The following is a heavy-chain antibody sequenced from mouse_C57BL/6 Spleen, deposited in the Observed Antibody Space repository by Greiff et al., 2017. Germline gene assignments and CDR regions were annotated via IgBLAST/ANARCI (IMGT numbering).Heavy chain of an antibody. D-gene: IGHD2-3*01. J-gene: IGHJ4*01. CDR3: ARGYDGYYDYAMDY. CDR1: GYTFTSYW. V-gene: IGHV1-55*01. CDR2: IYPGSGST. Sequence: VQLQQPGAELVKPGASVKMSCKASGYTFTSYWITWVKQRPGQGLEWIGDIYPGSGSTNYNEKFKSKATLTVDTSSSTAYMQLSSLTSEDSAVYYCARGYDGYYDYAMDYWGQGTSVTVAS.